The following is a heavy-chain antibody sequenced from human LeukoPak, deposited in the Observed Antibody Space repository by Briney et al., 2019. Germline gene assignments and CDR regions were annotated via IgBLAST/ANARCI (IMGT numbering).Heavy chain of an antibody. V-gene: IGHV4-39*07. J-gene: IGHJ4*02. D-gene: IGHD1-14*01. CDR1: GGSISSSSYY. CDR2: IYYSGST. Sequence: SETLPLTCTVSGGSISSSSYYWGWIRQPPGKGLEWIGSIYYSGSTYYNPSLRSRVTISVDTSKNQFSLKLSSVTAADTAVYYCARDGNGGFDYWGQGTLVTVSS. CDR3: ARDGNGGFDY.